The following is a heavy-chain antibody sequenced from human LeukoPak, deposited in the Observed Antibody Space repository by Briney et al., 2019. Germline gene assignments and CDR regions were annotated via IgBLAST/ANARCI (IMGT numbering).Heavy chain of an antibody. CDR2: INPKSGGT. CDR3: VRGGYSSGSGDY. J-gene: IGHJ4*02. V-gene: IGHV1-2*02. D-gene: IGHD3-10*01. Sequence: ASVKVSCTASGYTLTDYNMHWVRQAPGQGLEWMAWINPKSGGTDYAQKFQGRVTLTRDTSINTAYMELSRLISDDTAVYYCVRGGYSSGSGDYWGQGALVTVSS. CDR1: GYTLTDYN.